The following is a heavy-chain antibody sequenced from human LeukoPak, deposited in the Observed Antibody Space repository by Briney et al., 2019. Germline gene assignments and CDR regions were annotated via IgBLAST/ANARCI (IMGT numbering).Heavy chain of an antibody. CDR3: ARARWVSITDAVR. D-gene: IGHD1-26*01. CDR2: IRGNGET. V-gene: IGHV3-23*01. Sequence: GGSLRLSCAASGFSFSSFAMRWGRQGLARGLEWVSSIRGNGETFYAVSVKGRFTLSSDISRTTVYFQLYNLSDDDTAIYYCARARWVSITDAVRWGQGTLVTVSS. CDR1: GFSFSSFA. J-gene: IGHJ4*02.